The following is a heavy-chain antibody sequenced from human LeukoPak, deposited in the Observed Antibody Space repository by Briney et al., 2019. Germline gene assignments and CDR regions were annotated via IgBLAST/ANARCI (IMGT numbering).Heavy chain of an antibody. J-gene: IGHJ5*02. CDR3: ARGNPYSSSWNWFDP. D-gene: IGHD6-13*01. CDR1: GYTFTGYY. V-gene: IGHV1-2*06. Sequence: ASVNVSFKASGYTFTGYYMHWVRQAPGQGLEWMGRINPNSGGTNYAQKFQGRVTMTRDTSISTAYVELSRLRSDDTAVYYCARGNPYSSSWNWFDPWGQGTLVTVSS. CDR2: INPNSGGT.